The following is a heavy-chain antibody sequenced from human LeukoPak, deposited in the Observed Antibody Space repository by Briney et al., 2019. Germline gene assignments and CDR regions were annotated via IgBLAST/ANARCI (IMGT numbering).Heavy chain of an antibody. CDR3: ARDRGGSSWYYFDN. Sequence: PSQTLSLTCAISGDSVSRDTAAWNWVRQSPSRGLEWLGRTYYRSKWYNDYAVSVKSRITNNPDTSKNQFSLQLNSVTPGDTAVYYCARDRGGSSWYYFDNWGQGSLVTVSS. CDR1: GDSVSRDTAA. CDR2: TYYRSKWYN. D-gene: IGHD6-13*01. V-gene: IGHV6-1*01. J-gene: IGHJ4*02.